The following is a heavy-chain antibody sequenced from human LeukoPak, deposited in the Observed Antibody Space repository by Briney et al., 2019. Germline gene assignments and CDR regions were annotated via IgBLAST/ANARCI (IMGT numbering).Heavy chain of an antibody. J-gene: IGHJ4*02. CDR2: ISSSSSYI. Sequence: AGGSLRLSCAASGFTFSSYSMNWVRQAPGKGLEWVSSISSSSSYIYYAGSVKGRFTISRDNAKNSLYLQMNSLRAEDTAVYYCARDLAAAGGALYWGQGTLVTVSS. CDR3: ARDLAAAGGALY. D-gene: IGHD6-13*01. CDR1: GFTFSSYS. V-gene: IGHV3-21*01.